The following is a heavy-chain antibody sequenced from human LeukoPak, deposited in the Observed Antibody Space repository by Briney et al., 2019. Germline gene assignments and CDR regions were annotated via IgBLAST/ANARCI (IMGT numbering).Heavy chain of an antibody. CDR2: INTYNGNT. Sequence: ASVKVSCKASGYTFTNYGVSWVRQAPGQGLEWMGWINTYNGNTNYAQKLRGRVTMTTDTSTSTAYMELRSLRSDDTAVYYCARSRWLQLGGDSWGQGTLVTVSS. D-gene: IGHD5-24*01. J-gene: IGHJ4*02. V-gene: IGHV1-18*01. CDR1: GYTFTNYG. CDR3: ARSRWLQLGGDS.